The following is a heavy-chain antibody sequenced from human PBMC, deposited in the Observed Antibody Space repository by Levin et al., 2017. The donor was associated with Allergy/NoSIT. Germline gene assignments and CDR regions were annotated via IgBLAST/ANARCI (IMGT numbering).Heavy chain of an antibody. Sequence: MHEGGQATGQGLECMGWINPNSGGTNYAQKFQGRVTMTRDTSISTAYMELSRLRSDDTAVYYCARTGYCSGGSCYSPDFDYWGQGTLVTVSS. CDR3: ARTGYCSGGSCYSPDFDY. D-gene: IGHD2-15*01. CDR2: INPNSGGT. J-gene: IGHJ4*02. V-gene: IGHV1-2*02.